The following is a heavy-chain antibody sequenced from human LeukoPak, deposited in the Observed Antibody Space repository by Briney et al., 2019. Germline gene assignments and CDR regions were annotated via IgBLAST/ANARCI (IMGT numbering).Heavy chain of an antibody. CDR3: ATAPRPDRGNFLGFKH. CDR1: GFSFSRHW. Sequence: GGSLRLSCVASGFSFSRHWMSWVRQAPGKGLEWVANINQDGSEKYYVDSVKGRFTISRDNSKKSVYLQMSSLRADDTAVYYCATAPRPDRGNFLGFKHWGQETLVTVSS. J-gene: IGHJ4*02. V-gene: IGHV3-7*01. D-gene: IGHD3-3*01. CDR2: INQDGSEK.